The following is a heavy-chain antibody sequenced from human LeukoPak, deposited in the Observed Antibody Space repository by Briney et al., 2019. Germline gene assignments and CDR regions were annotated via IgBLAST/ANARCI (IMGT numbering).Heavy chain of an antibody. D-gene: IGHD2-2*01. CDR1: GGSFSGYY. Sequence: SETLSLTCAVYGGSFSGYYWSWIRQPPGKGLEWIGEINHSGSTNYNPFLKSRVTISVDTSKNQFSLKLSSVTAADTAVYYCARGGPPGLYWGQGTLVTVSS. CDR3: ARGGPPGLY. J-gene: IGHJ4*02. V-gene: IGHV4-34*01. CDR2: INHSGST.